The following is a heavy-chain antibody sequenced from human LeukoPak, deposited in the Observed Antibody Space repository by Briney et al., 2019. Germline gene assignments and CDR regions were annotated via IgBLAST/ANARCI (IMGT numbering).Heavy chain of an antibody. CDR1: GFTFTTHW. CDR2: IKPDGSDT. J-gene: IGHJ6*02. V-gene: IGHV3-74*01. D-gene: IGHD6-19*01. CDR3: AKDVYHYSSGPQEDFYYYGMDV. Sequence: PGGSLRLSCGASGFTFTTHWIHWVRQAPGKGLVWVSRIKPDGSDTNYADSVKGRFTISRDNAKNTVYLQMNSLRAEDTAIYYCAKDVYHYSSGPQEDFYYYGMDVWGQGTTVTVSS.